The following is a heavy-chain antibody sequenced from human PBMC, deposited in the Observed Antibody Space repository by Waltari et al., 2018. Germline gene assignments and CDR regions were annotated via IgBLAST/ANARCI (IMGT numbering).Heavy chain of an antibody. J-gene: IGHJ1*01. CDR3: ARQGLGSGWDGRYFQD. Sequence: QVQLVQSGAEVKKPGASVKVSCKASGYTFTGYYLHWVRQAAGQGLEWMGLDNPNRVGKNDAKKFQGRVSMARDPAISTACMGVSRVRSACPAGYYCARQGLGSGWDGRYFQDWGPGPPGTVSP. V-gene: IGHV1-2*02. CDR2: DNPNRVGK. D-gene: IGHD6-19*01. CDR1: GYTFTGYY.